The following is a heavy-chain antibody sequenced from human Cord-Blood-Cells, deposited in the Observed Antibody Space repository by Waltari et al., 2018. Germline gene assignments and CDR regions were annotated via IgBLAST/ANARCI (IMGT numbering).Heavy chain of an antibody. V-gene: IGHV4-31*03. D-gene: IGHD4-4*01. CDR1: GGSISSGGYY. J-gene: IGHJ2*01. CDR2: IYYSGIT. Sequence: QVQLQESGPGLVKPSQTLSLTCTVSGGSISSGGYYWSWLRQHPGKGLEWIGYIYYSGITYYNPSLKRRVTISVDTSKNQFSLKLSSVTAADTAVYYCARGTVNWYFDLWGRGTLVTVSS. CDR3: ARGTVNWYFDL.